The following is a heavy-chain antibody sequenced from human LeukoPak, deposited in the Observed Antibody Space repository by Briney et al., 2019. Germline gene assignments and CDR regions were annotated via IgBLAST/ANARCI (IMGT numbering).Heavy chain of an antibody. CDR3: ARTAYCSSTSCYTADY. CDR2: MNPNSGNT. J-gene: IGHJ4*02. D-gene: IGHD2-2*02. V-gene: IGHV1-8*01. Sequence: GASVKVSCKASGYTFTSYDINWVRQATGQGLEWMGWMNPNSGNTGYAQKFQGRVTMTRNTSISTAYMELSSLRSEDTAVYYCARTAYCSSTSCYTADYWGQGTLVTVSS. CDR1: GYTFTSYD.